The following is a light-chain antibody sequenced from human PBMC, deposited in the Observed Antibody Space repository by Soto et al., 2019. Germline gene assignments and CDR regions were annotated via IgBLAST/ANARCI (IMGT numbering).Light chain of an antibody. Sequence: DIQMTQSPPSLSASVGDRVTISCRASQTINNYLNWYQQKPGKAPEVLIYAASSLQSGVPSRFSGSRSGTEFTLTISSVQPEDFATYYCQQNYSPVFSFGPGTKVDL. CDR1: QTINNY. CDR3: QQNYSPVFS. CDR2: AAS. V-gene: IGKV1-39*01. J-gene: IGKJ3*01.